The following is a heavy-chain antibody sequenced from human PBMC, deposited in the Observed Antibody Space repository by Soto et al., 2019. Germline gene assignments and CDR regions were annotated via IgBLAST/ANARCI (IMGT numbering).Heavy chain of an antibody. CDR1: GYCLTIYW. J-gene: IGHJ4*02. CDR2: IDPSDSYT. V-gene: IGHV5-10-1*01. CDR3: ARHTELWPESPRSGYYHFFDY. D-gene: IGHD3-3*01. Sequence: EFLKISFQSSGYCLTIYWSSWVRQLPGKGLEWMGRIDPSDSYTNYSHSFQGHVTISADKSISTAYLQWSSLKASDNAMYYCARHTELWPESPRSGYYHFFDYWGQGTLVNVSS.